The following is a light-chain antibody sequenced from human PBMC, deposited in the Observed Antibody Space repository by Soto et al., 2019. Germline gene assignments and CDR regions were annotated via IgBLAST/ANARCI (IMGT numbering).Light chain of an antibody. CDR3: QTHKSAPFT. J-gene: IGKJ4*01. V-gene: IGKV1-27*01. CDR1: QGIRNY. CDR2: AAS. Sequence: DIQMTQSPSSLSASVGDRVTITCRASQGIRNYLAWYQQKPGKVPKLLIYAASTLQSRVPSRFSGSGSGTAFTLTISSLQPEDVSTYYRQTHKSAPFTFGGGTKVEIK.